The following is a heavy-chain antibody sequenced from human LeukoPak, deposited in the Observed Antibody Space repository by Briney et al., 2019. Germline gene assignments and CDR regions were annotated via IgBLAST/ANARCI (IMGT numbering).Heavy chain of an antibody. D-gene: IGHD1-1*01. CDR3: ARGRLYNWNGKGLSWFDP. Sequence: SETLSLTCAVYGGSFSGYYWSWIRQPAGKGLECIGEINHSGSTNYNPSLKSRVTISVDTSKNQFSLKLSSVTAADTAVYYCARGRLYNWNGKGLSWFDPWGQGTLVAVSS. CDR2: INHSGST. V-gene: IGHV4-34*01. CDR1: GGSFSGYY. J-gene: IGHJ5*02.